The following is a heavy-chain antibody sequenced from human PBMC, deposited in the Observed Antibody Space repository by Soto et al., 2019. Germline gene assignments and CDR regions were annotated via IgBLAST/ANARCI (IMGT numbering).Heavy chain of an antibody. V-gene: IGHV3-11*01. D-gene: IGHD2-15*01. J-gene: IGHJ5*02. CDR2: ISSSGSTI. CDR3: ARDPVYCRGGSGYRELS. Sequence: QVQLVESGGGLVKPGGSLRLSCAASTFTFGDYYMSWIRQAPGKGLEWVSYISSSGSTIYYADSVKGRFTISRDNAKNSLFLQMNSMGAEDTAVYYCARDPVYCRGGSGYRELSWGQGTLVTVSS. CDR1: TFTFGDYY.